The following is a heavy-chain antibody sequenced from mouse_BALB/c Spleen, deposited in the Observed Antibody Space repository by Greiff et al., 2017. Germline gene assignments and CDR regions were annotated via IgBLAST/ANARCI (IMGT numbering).Heavy chain of an antibody. CDR3: ARDDYDGGYAMDY. CDR1: GYTFTSYT. J-gene: IGHJ4*01. V-gene: IGHV1-4*01. Sequence: VQLQQSGAELARPGASVKMSCKASGYTFTSYTMHWVKQRPGQGLEWIGYINPSSGYTNYNQKFKDKATLTADKSSSTAYMQLSSLTSEDSAVYYCARDDYDGGYAMDYWGQGTSVTVSS. D-gene: IGHD2-4*01. CDR2: INPSSGYT.